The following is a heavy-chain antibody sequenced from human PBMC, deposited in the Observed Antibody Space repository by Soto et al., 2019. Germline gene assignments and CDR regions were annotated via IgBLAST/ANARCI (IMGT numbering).Heavy chain of an antibody. D-gene: IGHD3-10*01. J-gene: IGHJ6*02. Sequence: QVQLQQWGAGLLKPSETLSLTCAVYGGSFSGYYWSWIRQPPGKGLEWIGEINHSGSTNYNPSLKSRVTISVDTSKNQFSLKLSSVTAADTAVYYCARGRLWFGELWFGMDVWGQGTTVTVSS. V-gene: IGHV4-34*01. CDR1: GGSFSGYY. CDR3: ARGRLWFGELWFGMDV. CDR2: INHSGST.